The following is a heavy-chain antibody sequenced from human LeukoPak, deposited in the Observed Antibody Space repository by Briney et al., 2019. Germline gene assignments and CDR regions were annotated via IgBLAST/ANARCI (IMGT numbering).Heavy chain of an antibody. D-gene: IGHD3-10*01. CDR2: INSDGSST. CDR3: AKSGISYYGSGSYYQMAKTYYYYYMDV. CDR1: GFTFSSYW. V-gene: IGHV3-74*01. Sequence: GGSLRLSCAASGFTFSSYWMHWVRQAPGKGLVWVSRINSDGSSTSYADSVKGRFTISRDNAKNTLYLQMNSLRAEDTAVYYCAKSGISYYGSGSYYQMAKTYYYYYMDVWGKGTTVTVSS. J-gene: IGHJ6*03.